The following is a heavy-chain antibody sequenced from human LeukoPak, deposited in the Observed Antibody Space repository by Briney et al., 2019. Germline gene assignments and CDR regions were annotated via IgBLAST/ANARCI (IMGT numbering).Heavy chain of an antibody. CDR3: ARDKDYGDYGPDY. J-gene: IGHJ4*02. CDR1: GFTFSSYG. CDR2: VWNAGNDK. V-gene: IGHV3-33*08. Sequence: PGGSLRLSCAASGFTFSSYGMHWVRQAPGKGLEWVAAVWNAGNDKYYADSVQGRFAISRDNSKNTVYLQMNSLRAEDTAFYYCARDKDYGDYGPDYWGRGTLVTVSS. D-gene: IGHD4-17*01.